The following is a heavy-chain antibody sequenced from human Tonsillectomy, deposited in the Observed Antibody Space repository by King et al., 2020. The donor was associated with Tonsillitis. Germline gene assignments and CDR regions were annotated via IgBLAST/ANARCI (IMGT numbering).Heavy chain of an antibody. Sequence: VQLQESGPGLVKPSQTLSLTCSVSGGSISGGSYYWSWIRQPAGMGLEWLGRIYSSGLTDYNPSLKSRVTISVDTSKNQFSLNLTSVTAADTAVYYCARRGRGGNDVFDIWGQGTMVTVSS. V-gene: IGHV4-61*02. CDR2: IYSSGLT. CDR3: ARRGRGGNDVFDI. CDR1: GGSISGGSYY. D-gene: IGHD3-10*01. J-gene: IGHJ3*02.